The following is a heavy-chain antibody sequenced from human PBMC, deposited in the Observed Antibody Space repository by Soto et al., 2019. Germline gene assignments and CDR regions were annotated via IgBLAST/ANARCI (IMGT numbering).Heavy chain of an antibody. V-gene: IGHV1-46*01. CDR1: GYTFTSYY. CDR2: INPSGGST. Sequence: QVQLVQSGAEVKKPGASVKVSCKASGYTFTSYYMHWVRQAPGQGLEWMGIINPSGGSTSYAQKFQCRVTMTRDTSTSAVYMELSSLRSEHTAVYYCARDRAYGMDVWGQGTTVTVSS. J-gene: IGHJ6*02. CDR3: ARDRAYGMDV.